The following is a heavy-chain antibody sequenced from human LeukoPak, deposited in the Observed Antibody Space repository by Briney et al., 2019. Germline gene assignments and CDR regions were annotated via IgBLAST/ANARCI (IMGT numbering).Heavy chain of an antibody. V-gene: IGHV4-39*07. Sequence: SETLSLTCTVSGGSISSSSYYWGWIRQPPGKGLEWIGSIYYSGSTYYNPSLKSRVTISVDTSKNQFSLKLSSVTAADTAVYYCARVKAARHEAVDYHYYMDVWGKGTTVTVSS. D-gene: IGHD6-6*01. CDR1: GGSISSSSYY. CDR2: IYYSGST. J-gene: IGHJ6*03. CDR3: ARVKAARHEAVDYHYYMDV.